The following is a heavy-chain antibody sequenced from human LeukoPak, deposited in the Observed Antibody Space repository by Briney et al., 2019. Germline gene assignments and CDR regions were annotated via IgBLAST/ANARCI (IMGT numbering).Heavy chain of an antibody. CDR2: IRGDGSVK. D-gene: IGHD3-22*01. J-gene: IGHJ3*02. V-gene: IGHV3-7*01. CDR3: SRDANYYDSSRHYFDAFDI. CDR1: GFMFSKYW. Sequence: GGSLRLSCEASGFMFSKYWMTWARQAPGKGLEWVANIRGDGSVKYLLDSVKGRFSISRDNAKNSLSLEMNNLRAEDTAVYYCSRDANYYDSSRHYFDAFDIWGRGTMVTVSS.